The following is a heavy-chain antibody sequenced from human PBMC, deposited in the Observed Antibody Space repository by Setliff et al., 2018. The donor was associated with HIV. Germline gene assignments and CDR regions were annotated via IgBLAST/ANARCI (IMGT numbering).Heavy chain of an antibody. D-gene: IGHD3-22*01. J-gene: IGHJ4*02. CDR1: GYTFTNYD. CDR3: TRRYYDNSGSFRY. Sequence: ASVKVSCKASGYTFTNYDINWVRQATGQGLEWMGRMNPNSGNTEYAQQFQGRVTMTRNTSKSIAYLQMNSLKTDDTAVYYCTRRYYDNSGSFRYWGQGTLVTVSS. V-gene: IGHV1-8*02. CDR2: MNPNSGNT.